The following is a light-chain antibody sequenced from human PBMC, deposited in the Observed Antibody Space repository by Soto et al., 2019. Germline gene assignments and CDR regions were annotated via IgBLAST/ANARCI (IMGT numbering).Light chain of an antibody. J-gene: IGKJ4*01. CDR2: DAS. V-gene: IGKV1-13*02. CDR1: QDISTS. CDR3: QQFQAYPLT. Sequence: QLTQSPSSLSAPVGDRVTIPCRASQDISTSLAWYQQKPGKPPKLLIYDASTLESGVPSRFSGRGSGTDFTLTISSLQPEDFATYFCQQFQAYPLTFGGGTRVDIK.